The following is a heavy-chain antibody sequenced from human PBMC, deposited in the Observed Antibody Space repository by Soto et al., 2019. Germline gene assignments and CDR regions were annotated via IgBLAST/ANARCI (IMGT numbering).Heavy chain of an antibody. J-gene: IGHJ5*02. D-gene: IGHD3-10*01. CDR2: IYYSGST. CDR3: ARVSTFGFGELSSIQRWFDP. CDR1: GGSISSYY. Sequence: SETLSLTCTVSGGSISSYYWSWIRQPPGKGLEWIGYIYYSGSTNYNPSLKSRVTISVDTSKNQFSLKLSSVTAADTAVYYCARVSTFGFGELSSIQRWFDPWGQGTLVTVSS. V-gene: IGHV4-59*01.